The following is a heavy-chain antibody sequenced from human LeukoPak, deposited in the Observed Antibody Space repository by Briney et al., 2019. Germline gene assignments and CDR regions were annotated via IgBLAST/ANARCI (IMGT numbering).Heavy chain of an antibody. CDR1: GFTFSSYG. J-gene: IGHJ4*02. Sequence: GGSLRLSCAASGFTFSSYGMHWVRQAPGKGLGWVAVISYDGSNKYYADSVKGRFTISRDNSKNTLYLQMNSLRAEDTAVYYCARVRAYQLPVDYWGQGTLVTVSS. D-gene: IGHD2-2*01. CDR2: ISYDGSNK. V-gene: IGHV3-30*03. CDR3: ARVRAYQLPVDY.